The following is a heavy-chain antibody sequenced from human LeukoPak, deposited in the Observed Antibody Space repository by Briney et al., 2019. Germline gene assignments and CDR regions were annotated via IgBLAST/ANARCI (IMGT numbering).Heavy chain of an antibody. CDR2: ISFDGNIK. D-gene: IGHD3-10*01. V-gene: IGHV3-30-3*01. CDR1: GFTFSSYA. Sequence: GGSLDLSCAASGFTFSSYAMDWVRQAPGKGLEWLAFISFDGNIKYYADSVVGRFTISRDNSKNMLYLQMNSLRAEDTAVYYCAKGGWFGQSPSGVFHMWGQGTMVTVSS. CDR3: AKGGWFGQSPSGVFHM. J-gene: IGHJ3*02.